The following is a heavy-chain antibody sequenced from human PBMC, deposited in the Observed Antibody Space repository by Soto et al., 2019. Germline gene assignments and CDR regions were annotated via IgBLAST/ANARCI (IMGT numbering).Heavy chain of an antibody. CDR1: GGSVSSGSYY. D-gene: IGHD3-10*01. CDR2: IYYSGST. J-gene: IGHJ6*02. CDR3: ARDKLGVTRYYYYGMDV. V-gene: IGHV4-61*01. Sequence: SETLSLTCTVSGGSVSSGSYYWSWIRQPPGKGLEWIGYIYYSGSTNYNPSPKSRVTISVDTSKNQFSLKLSSVTAADTAVYYCARDKLGVTRYYYYGMDVWGQGTTVTVSS.